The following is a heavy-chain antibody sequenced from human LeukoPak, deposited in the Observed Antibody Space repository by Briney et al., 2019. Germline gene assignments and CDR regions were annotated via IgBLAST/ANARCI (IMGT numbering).Heavy chain of an antibody. CDR1: GGSISSGGYS. J-gene: IGHJ2*01. V-gene: IGHV4-30-2*01. D-gene: IGHD4-17*01. CDR2: IYHSGST. CDR3: ARVLYYGDYFGPTNDWYFGL. Sequence: SQTLSLTRAVSGGSISSGGYSWSWIRQPPGKGLEWIGYIYHSGSTYYNPSLKSRVTISVDRSKNQFSLKLSSVTAADTAVYYCARVLYYGDYFGPTNDWYFGLWGRGTLVTVSS.